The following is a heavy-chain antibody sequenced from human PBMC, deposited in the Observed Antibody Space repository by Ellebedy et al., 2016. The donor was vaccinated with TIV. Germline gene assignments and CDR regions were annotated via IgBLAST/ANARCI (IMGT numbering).Heavy chain of an antibody. V-gene: IGHV1-8*01. D-gene: IGHD3-22*01. CDR2: MNPNSGNT. J-gene: IGHJ4*02. CDR3: ARGSFYDSRGYNRFTADY. CDR1: GYTFTSYD. Sequence: ASVKVSCKASGYTFTSYDINWVRQAAGQGLEWMTWMNPNSGNTGYAQKFQDRVTMTRDTSVSTAYMELTGPTSEDTAIYYCARGSFYDSRGYNRFTADYWGQGTLVTVSS.